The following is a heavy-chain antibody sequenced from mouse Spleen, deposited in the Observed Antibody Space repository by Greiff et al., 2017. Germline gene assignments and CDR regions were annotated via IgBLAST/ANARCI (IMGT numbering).Heavy chain of an antibody. Sequence: QVQLQQSGPQLVRPGASVKISCKASGYSFTSYWMHWVKQRPGQGLEWIGMIDPSDSETRLNQKFKDKATLTVDKSSSTAYMQLSSPTSEDSAVYYCNYYRYEYYAMDYWGQGTSVTVSS. CDR3: NYYRYEYYAMDY. J-gene: IGHJ4*01. D-gene: IGHD2-14*01. V-gene: IGHV1S127*01. CDR1: GYSFTSYW. CDR2: IDPSDSET.